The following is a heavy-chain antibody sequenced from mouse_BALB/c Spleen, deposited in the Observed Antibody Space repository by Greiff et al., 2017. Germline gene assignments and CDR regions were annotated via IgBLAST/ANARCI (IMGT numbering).Heavy chain of an antibody. CDR1: GYTFTSYW. J-gene: IGHJ2*01. Sequence: QVQLKQSGAELARPGASVKLSCKASGYTFTSYWMQWVKQRPGQGLEWIGAIYPGDGDTRYTQKFKGKATLTADKSSSTAYMQLSSLASEDSAVYYCARRSVYGNPFDYWGQGTTLTVSS. CDR3: ARRSVYGNPFDY. CDR2: IYPGDGDT. D-gene: IGHD2-1*01. V-gene: IGHV1-87*01.